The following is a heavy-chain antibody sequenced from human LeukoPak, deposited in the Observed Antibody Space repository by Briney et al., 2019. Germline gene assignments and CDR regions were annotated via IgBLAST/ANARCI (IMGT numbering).Heavy chain of an antibody. V-gene: IGHV4-39*01. CDR1: GGSISSSSYY. J-gene: IGHJ4*02. D-gene: IGHD4/OR15-4a*01. CDR3: ASRSMVLYYFDY. CDR2: IYYSGST. Sequence: SETLSLTCTVSGGSISSSSYYWGWIRQPPGKGLEWIGSIYYSGSTYYNPPLKSRVTISVDTSKNQFSLKLSSVTAADTAVYYCASRSMVLYYFDYWGQGTLVTVSS.